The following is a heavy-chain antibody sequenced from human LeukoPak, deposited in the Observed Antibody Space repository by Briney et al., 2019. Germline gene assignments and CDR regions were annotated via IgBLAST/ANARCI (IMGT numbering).Heavy chain of an antibody. CDR1: GGSISSGVYY. CDR2: IYYSGST. D-gene: IGHD3-10*01. Sequence: SQTLSLTCTVSGGSISSGVYYWSWIRQHPGKGLEWIGYIYYSGSTYSNPSLKSRLTMSVDISKNQFSLKLSSVTAADTAVYYCARGVKGLRGAFDVWGQGTMVTVSS. CDR3: ARGVKGLRGAFDV. J-gene: IGHJ3*01. V-gene: IGHV4-31*03.